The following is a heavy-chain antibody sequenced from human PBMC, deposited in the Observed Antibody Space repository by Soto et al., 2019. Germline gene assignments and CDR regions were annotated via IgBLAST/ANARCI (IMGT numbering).Heavy chain of an antibody. Sequence: QVQLQESGPGLVKPSETLSLTCTVSGGSISSYYWSWIRQPPGKGLEWIGYIYYSGSTNYHPSLQRRVTISVDTSKNQFSLKMSSVTAADTAVYYCARLYGLDAFDIWGQGTMVTVSS. CDR2: IYYSGST. V-gene: IGHV4-59*08. J-gene: IGHJ3*02. CDR1: GGSISSYY. CDR3: ARLYGLDAFDI. D-gene: IGHD3-16*02.